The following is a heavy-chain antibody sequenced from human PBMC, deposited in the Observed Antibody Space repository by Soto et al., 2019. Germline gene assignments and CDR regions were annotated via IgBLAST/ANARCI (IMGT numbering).Heavy chain of an antibody. J-gene: IGHJ4*02. CDR1: AFTFGNYG. CDR3: AKGSFSPHQILDH. V-gene: IGHV3-30*18. Sequence: QVQLVESGGGVVQPGRSLRLSCAASAFTFGNYGMHWVRQSPRKRLEWVTTISSDGNDKYYADSVRGRFTISRDNSKKTLDLQMYGLRPEDTAVYYCAKGSFSPHQILDHWGQGTLVTVSS. CDR2: ISSDGNDK. D-gene: IGHD1-26*01.